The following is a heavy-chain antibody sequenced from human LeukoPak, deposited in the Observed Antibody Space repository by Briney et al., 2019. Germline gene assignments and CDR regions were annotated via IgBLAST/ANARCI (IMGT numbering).Heavy chain of an antibody. V-gene: IGHV3-48*01. D-gene: IGHD3-10*01. CDR1: GFTFSIYS. Sequence: GGSLRLSCAASGFTFSIYSMNWVRQAPGKGLECVSYISSSSSTIYYADSVKGRFTISRDNAKNSLYLQMNSLRAEHTAVYYCARPFYGSGKHWGQGTLVTVSS. J-gene: IGHJ4*02. CDR2: ISSSSSTI. CDR3: ARPFYGSGKH.